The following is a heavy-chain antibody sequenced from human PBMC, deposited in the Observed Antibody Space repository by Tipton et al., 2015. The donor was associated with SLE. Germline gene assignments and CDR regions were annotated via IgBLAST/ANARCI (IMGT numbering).Heavy chain of an antibody. CDR3: ARDRDSGYDNGHFDY. CDR1: GFTFSSYS. V-gene: IGHV3-21*01. J-gene: IGHJ4*02. CDR2: ISSSSSYI. Sequence: SLRLSCAASGFTFSSYSMNWVRQAPGKGLEWVSSISSSSSYIYYADSVKGRFTISRDNAKNLLYLEMNSLRAGDTAVYYCARDRDSGYDNGHFDYWGQGTLVTVSS. D-gene: IGHD5-12*01.